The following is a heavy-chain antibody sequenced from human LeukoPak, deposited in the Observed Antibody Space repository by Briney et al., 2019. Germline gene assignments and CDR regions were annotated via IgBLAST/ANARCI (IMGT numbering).Heavy chain of an antibody. CDR2: MNPNSGNT. J-gene: IGHJ6*02. Sequence: GASVKVSCKASGYTFTSYDINWVRQATGQGLEWMGWMNPNSGNTGYAQKFHGRVTMTRNTSISTAYMELSSLRSEDTAVYYCARAQLTPYSSEDYGMDVWGQGTTVTVSS. CDR1: GYTFTSYD. CDR3: ARAQLTPYSSEDYGMDV. V-gene: IGHV1-8*01. D-gene: IGHD5-18*01.